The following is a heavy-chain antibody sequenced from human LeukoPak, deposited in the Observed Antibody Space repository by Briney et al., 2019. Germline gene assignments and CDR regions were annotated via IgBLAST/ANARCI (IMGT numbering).Heavy chain of an antibody. Sequence: GGSLRLSCAASGFTFSSYSMNWVRQAPGKGLEWVSSISSSSSYIYYADSVKGRFTISRDNAKNSLYLQMNSLRAEDTAVYYCARLMVYARFGAFDIWGQGAMVTVSS. J-gene: IGHJ3*02. V-gene: IGHV3-21*01. D-gene: IGHD2-8*01. CDR3: ARLMVYARFGAFDI. CDR2: ISSSSSYI. CDR1: GFTFSSYS.